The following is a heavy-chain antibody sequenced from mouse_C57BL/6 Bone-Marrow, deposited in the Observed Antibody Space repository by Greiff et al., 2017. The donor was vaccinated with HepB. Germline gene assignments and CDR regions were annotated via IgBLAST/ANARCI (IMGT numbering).Heavy chain of an antibody. D-gene: IGHD2-2*01. CDR3: GRGGGWLRGYFDV. Sequence: DVQLVESGPGLVKPSQTVFLTCTVTGISITTGNYRWSWIRQFPGNKLEWIGYIYYSGTITYNPSLTSRTTITRDTPKNQFILEMNSLTAEDTATYYCGRGGGWLRGYFDVWGTGTTVTVSS. J-gene: IGHJ1*03. CDR2: IYYSGTI. V-gene: IGHV3-5*01. CDR1: GISITTGNYR.